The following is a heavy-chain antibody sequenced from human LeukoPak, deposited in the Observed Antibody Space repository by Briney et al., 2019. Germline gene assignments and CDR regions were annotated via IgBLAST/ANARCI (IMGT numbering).Heavy chain of an antibody. D-gene: IGHD3-10*01. CDR3: AKDPEYYYGSGSYFDY. CDR1: GFTFSSYG. V-gene: IGHV3-30*02. J-gene: IGHJ4*02. CDR2: IRYDGSNK. Sequence: GGSLRLSCAASGFTFSSYGMHWVRQAPGKGLEWVAFIRYDGSNKYYADSVKGRFTISRDNSKNTLYLQMNSLRAEDTAVYYCAKDPEYYYGSGSYFDYWGQGTLVTVSS.